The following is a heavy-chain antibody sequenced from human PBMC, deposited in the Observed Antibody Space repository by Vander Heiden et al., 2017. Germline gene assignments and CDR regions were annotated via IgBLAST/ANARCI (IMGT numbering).Heavy chain of an antibody. CDR1: GDTFSSYA. Sequence: QVQLVQSGAEVKKPGSSVKVSCKASGDTFSSYAISWVRQAPGQGLEWMGGIIPILGTVNYAQKFQGRVTITADTSTSTAYMELSSLRSEDTAVYYCARRTHYYGSGSYYNGFDYWGQGTLVTVSS. CDR2: IIPILGTV. V-gene: IGHV1-69*06. J-gene: IGHJ4*02. CDR3: ARRTHYYGSGSYYNGFDY. D-gene: IGHD3-10*01.